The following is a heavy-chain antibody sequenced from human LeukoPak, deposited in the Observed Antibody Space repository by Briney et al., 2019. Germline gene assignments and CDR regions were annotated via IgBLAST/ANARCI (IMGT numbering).Heavy chain of an antibody. CDR1: GDSVSSNSAA. Sequence: SQTLSLTCAISGDSVSSNSAAWNWIRQSPSRGLEWLGRTYYRSKWYNDYAVSVKSRITINPDTSKNQFSLQLNSVTPEDTAVYYCARGHQYSSSSGGDYYYYYMDVWGKGTTVTVSS. D-gene: IGHD6-6*01. V-gene: IGHV6-1*01. J-gene: IGHJ6*03. CDR3: ARGHQYSSSSGGDYYYYYMDV. CDR2: TYYRSKWYN.